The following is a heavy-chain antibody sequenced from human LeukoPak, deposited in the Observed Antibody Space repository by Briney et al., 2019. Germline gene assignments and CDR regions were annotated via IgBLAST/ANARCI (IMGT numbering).Heavy chain of an antibody. CDR2: FDPEDGET. Sequence: GASVKVSCKVSGYTLTELSMHWVRQAPGKGLEWMGGFDPEDGETIYAQKFQGRVTMTEDTSTDTAYMELSSLRSEDTAVYYCATEASGDYPRGWFDPWGQGTLVTVSS. CDR1: GYTLTELS. D-gene: IGHD4-17*01. J-gene: IGHJ5*02. CDR3: ATEASGDYPRGWFDP. V-gene: IGHV1-24*01.